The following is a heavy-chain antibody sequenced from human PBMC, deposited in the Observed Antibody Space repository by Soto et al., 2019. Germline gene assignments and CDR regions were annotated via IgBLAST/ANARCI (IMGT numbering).Heavy chain of an antibody. CDR2: INSDGSST. V-gene: IGHV3-74*01. J-gene: IGHJ6*02. D-gene: IGHD6-19*01. CDR3: ARDLPYSSGWYGSCYYGMDV. Sequence: VRLSCSASGFTFSSYWMHWVRQAPGKGLVWVSRINSDGSSTSYADSVKGRFTISRDNAKNTLYLQMNSLRAEDTAVYYCARDLPYSSGWYGSCYYGMDVCGPGTRVTVS. CDR1: GFTFSSYW.